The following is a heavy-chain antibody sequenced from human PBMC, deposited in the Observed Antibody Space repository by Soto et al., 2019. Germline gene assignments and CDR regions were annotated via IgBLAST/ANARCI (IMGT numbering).Heavy chain of an antibody. J-gene: IGHJ4*02. CDR2: IYYSGST. Sequence: ALSLTCTVCGGSISSGGYSWSWIRQKPGKGLEWIGYIYYSGSTYYNPSLKSRVTISVDTSKNQFSLKLSSVTAADTAVYYCARGPNYYDSSGVFDYWGQGTLVTVSS. V-gene: IGHV4-31*03. CDR3: ARGPNYYDSSGVFDY. CDR1: GGSISSGGYS. D-gene: IGHD3-22*01.